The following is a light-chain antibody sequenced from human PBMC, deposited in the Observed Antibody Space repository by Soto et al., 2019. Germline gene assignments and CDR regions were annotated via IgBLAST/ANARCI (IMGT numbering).Light chain of an antibody. J-gene: IGKJ2*01. Sequence: DIVLTQSPDSLAVSLGERATINCKSSQSVLYSSNNKNYLAWYQQKPGQPPKLLIYWASTRVSGVPDRFSSNGLCSAFTLTFFSLHAEDVALYYCQQYDRTPYTFGQGTKLEIK. CDR1: QSVLYSSNNKNY. V-gene: IGKV4-1*01. CDR3: QQYDRTPYT. CDR2: WAS.